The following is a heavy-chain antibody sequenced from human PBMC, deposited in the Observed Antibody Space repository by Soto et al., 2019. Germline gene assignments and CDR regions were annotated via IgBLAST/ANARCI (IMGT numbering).Heavy chain of an antibody. Sequence: GGSLRLSCASSGLPFSSYAMSWVRQATGKGLEWVSAISGSGGSTYYADSVKGRFTISRDNSKNTLYLQMNSLRAEDTAVYYCAKEKEEGYDILTGYYRLPYFDYWGQGTLVTVSS. J-gene: IGHJ4*02. D-gene: IGHD3-9*01. V-gene: IGHV3-23*01. CDR3: AKEKEEGYDILTGYYRLPYFDY. CDR2: ISGSGGST. CDR1: GLPFSSYA.